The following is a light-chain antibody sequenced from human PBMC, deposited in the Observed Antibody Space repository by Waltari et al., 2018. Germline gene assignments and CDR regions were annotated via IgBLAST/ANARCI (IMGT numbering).Light chain of an antibody. V-gene: IGLV2-14*03. Sequence: QSALTQPASVSGSPGQSITISCTGTSRDVGSYNSISWYHQHPGQAPKPMIYDVPSRPSGVSNRFSGSKSGNTASLTISGLQAEDEADYYCSSYTSSSTPLVFGGGTKLTVL. CDR1: SRDVGSYNS. CDR2: DVP. J-gene: IGLJ2*01. CDR3: SSYTSSSTPLV.